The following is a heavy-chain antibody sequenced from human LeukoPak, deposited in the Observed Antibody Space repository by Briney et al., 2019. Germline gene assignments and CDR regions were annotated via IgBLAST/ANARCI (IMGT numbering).Heavy chain of an antibody. CDR3: ARMTTVTHEPNYYFDY. CDR1: GGSFSGYY. D-gene: IGHD4-17*01. J-gene: IGHJ4*02. V-gene: IGHV4-34*01. CDR2: INHSGST. Sequence: TSETLSLTCAVYGGSFSGYYWSWIRQPPGKGLEWIGEINHSGSTNYNPSLKSRVTISVDTSKNQFSLKLSSVTAADTAVYYCARMTTVTHEPNYYFDYWGRGTLVTVSS.